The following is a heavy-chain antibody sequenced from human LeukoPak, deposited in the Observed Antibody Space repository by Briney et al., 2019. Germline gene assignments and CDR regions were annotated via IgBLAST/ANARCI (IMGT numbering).Heavy chain of an antibody. CDR2: IYYSGST. D-gene: IGHD3-9*01. CDR1: GGSISSGAYS. Sequence: SQTLSLTCSVSGGSISSGAYSWSWIRQPPGKGLEWIGYIYYSGSTYYNPSLKSRVTISVDTSKNQFSLKLSSVTAADTAVYYCARDRINYDILTGYYYYYYYGMDVWGQGTTVTVSS. CDR3: ARDRINYDILTGYYYYYYYGMDV. J-gene: IGHJ6*02. V-gene: IGHV4-30-4*08.